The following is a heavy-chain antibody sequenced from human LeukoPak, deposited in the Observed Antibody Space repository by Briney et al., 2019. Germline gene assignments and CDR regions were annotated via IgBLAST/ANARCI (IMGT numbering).Heavy chain of an antibody. CDR2: IKSKTDGGTT. CDR1: GFTFSSYE. V-gene: IGHV3-15*01. CDR3: TRGGSSWYHSFDY. Sequence: GGSLRLSCAASGFTFSSYEMNWVRQAPGKGLEWVGRIKSKTDGGTTDYAAPVKGRFTISRDDSKNTLYLQMNSLKTEDTAVYYCTRGGSSWYHSFDYWGQGTLVTVSS. D-gene: IGHD6-13*01. J-gene: IGHJ4*02.